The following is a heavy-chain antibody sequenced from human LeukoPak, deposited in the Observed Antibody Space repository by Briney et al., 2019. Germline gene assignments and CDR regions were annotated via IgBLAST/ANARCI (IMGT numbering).Heavy chain of an antibody. CDR2: IYSGGST. CDR1: GFTFSSYA. J-gene: IGHJ3*02. V-gene: IGHV3-53*01. Sequence: GGSLRLSCAASGFTFSSYAMSWVRQAPGKGLEWVSVIYSGGSTYYADSVKGRFTISRDNSKNTLYLQMNSLRAEDTAVYYCARDSRGILSLAFDIWGQGTMVTVSS. D-gene: IGHD6-19*01. CDR3: ARDSRGILSLAFDI.